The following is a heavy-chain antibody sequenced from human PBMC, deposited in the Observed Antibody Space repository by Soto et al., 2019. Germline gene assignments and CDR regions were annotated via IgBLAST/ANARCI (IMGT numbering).Heavy chain of an antibody. V-gene: IGHV1-18*01. J-gene: IGHJ4*02. CDR2: ISAYNGNT. CDR1: GYTFSSYG. D-gene: IGHD6-13*01. CDR3: ARSIAAAVDLDY. Sequence: QVQLVQSGAEVKKPGASVKVSCKASGYTFSSYGISWVRQAPGQGLEWMGWISAYNGNTNYAQKLQGRVTMTTDTSTSTVYMEVRSLRSDDTAVYYCARSIAAAVDLDYWGQGTLVTVSS.